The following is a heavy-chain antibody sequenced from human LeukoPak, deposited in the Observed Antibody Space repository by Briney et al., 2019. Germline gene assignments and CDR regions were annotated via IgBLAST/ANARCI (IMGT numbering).Heavy chain of an antibody. D-gene: IGHD3-22*01. CDR3: ARDSLTSYYYDSSGHWFDP. J-gene: IGHJ5*02. V-gene: IGHV1-18*01. Sequence: ASVKVSCKASGYTFTSYGISWVRQAPGQGLEWMGWISAYNGNTNYAQKLQGRVTMTTDTSTSTAYMELRSLRSEDTAVYYCARDSLTSYYYDSSGHWFDPWGQGTLVTVSS. CDR1: GYTFTSYG. CDR2: ISAYNGNT.